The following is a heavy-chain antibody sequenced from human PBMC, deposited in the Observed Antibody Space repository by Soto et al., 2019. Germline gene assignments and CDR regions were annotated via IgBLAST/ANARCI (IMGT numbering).Heavy chain of an antibody. D-gene: IGHD6-19*01. CDR3: ARDLEVAVAGA. J-gene: IGHJ5*02. Sequence: QGQLVESGGGVVQPGRSVSLSCAASGFTFSSYAMHWVRQAPGKGLEWVAVISYDGSNKYYADSVKGRFTISRDNSKNTLYLQMNSLRAEDTAVYYCARDLEVAVAGAWGQGTLVTVSS. CDR2: ISYDGSNK. CDR1: GFTFSSYA. V-gene: IGHV3-30-3*01.